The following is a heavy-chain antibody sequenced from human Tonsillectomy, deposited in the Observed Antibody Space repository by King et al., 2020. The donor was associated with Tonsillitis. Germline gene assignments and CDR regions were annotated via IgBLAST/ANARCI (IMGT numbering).Heavy chain of an antibody. CDR3: ARVAATYSSSSLVYYYNYMDV. CDR2: IYSGGNT. CDR1: GFTVSSNY. J-gene: IGHJ6*03. D-gene: IGHD6-6*01. Sequence: VQLVESGGGFIQPGGSLRLSCAASGFTVSSNYMGWVRQAPGKGLEWVSLIYSGGNTYYADPVTGRFTISRDTSKNTLYLQMNSLRAEDTAVYYCARVAATYSSSSLVYYYNYMDVWGKGTTVTVSS. V-gene: IGHV3-53*01.